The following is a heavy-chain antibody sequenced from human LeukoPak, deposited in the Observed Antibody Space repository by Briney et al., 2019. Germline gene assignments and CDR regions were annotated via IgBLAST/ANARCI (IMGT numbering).Heavy chain of an antibody. CDR2: ISGYNGNT. CDR3: ARDVGDIVTIPAAITVP. CDR1: GYSFRSYG. V-gene: IGHV1-18*01. J-gene: IGHJ5*02. D-gene: IGHD2-2*01. Sequence: GASAKVSCKGSGYSFRSYGINWVRQAPGQGLEWMGWISGYNGNTNYAQMVQGRVTMTTDTSTSTAYMELRSLRSDDTAMYYCARDVGDIVTIPAAITVPWGQGTLVTVSS.